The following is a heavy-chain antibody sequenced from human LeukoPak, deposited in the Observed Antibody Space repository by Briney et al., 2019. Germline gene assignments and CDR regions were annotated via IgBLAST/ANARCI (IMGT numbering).Heavy chain of an antibody. CDR1: GFSFSPYS. J-gene: IGHJ5*02. V-gene: IGHV3-48*01. CDR2: ISSSSSTI. CDR3: ARGLLYCSGGSCHNWFDP. D-gene: IGHD2-15*01. Sequence: GGSLRLSCAASGFSFSPYSMNWVRQAPGKGLEWVSYISSSSSTIYYADSVKGRFTISRDTAKNSLYLQMNSLRAEDTAVYYCARGLLYCSGGSCHNWFDPWGQGTLVTVSS.